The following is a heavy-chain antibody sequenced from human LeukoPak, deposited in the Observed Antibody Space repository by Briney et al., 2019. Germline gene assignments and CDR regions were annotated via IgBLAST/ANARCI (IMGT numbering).Heavy chain of an antibody. CDR3: ARVIEGGNSFFDY. V-gene: IGHV3-7*01. J-gene: IGHJ4*02. D-gene: IGHD4-23*01. CDR2: IKEEGSEK. CDR1: GLSFSTYW. Sequence: GGSLRLSCAASGLSFSTYWMTWVRRAPGKGLEWVANIKEEGSEKYYVDSVKGRFTIARDNAKKSLYLQMNSLRAEDTAVYYCARVIEGGNSFFDYWGQGTLVTVSS.